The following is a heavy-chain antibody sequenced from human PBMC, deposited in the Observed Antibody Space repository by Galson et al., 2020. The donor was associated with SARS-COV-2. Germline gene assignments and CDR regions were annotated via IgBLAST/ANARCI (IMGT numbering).Heavy chain of an antibody. CDR1: GFSLSTSGMC. CDR2: IDWDDDK. V-gene: IGHV2-70*01. CDR3: ARIQRVPAALSYYYYYGMDV. J-gene: IGHJ6*02. Sequence: SGPTLVKPTQTLTLTCTFSGFSLSTSGMCVSWIRQPPGKALEWLALIDWDDDKYYSTSLKTRLTISKDTSKNQVVLTMTNMDPVDTATYYCARIQRVPAALSYYYYYGMDVWGQGTTVTVSS. D-gene: IGHD2-2*01.